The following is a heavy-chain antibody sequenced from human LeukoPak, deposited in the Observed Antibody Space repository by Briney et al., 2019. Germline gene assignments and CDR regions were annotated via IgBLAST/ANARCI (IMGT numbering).Heavy chain of an antibody. CDR1: GYTFSTYD. CDR2: IIPIFGTA. J-gene: IGHJ3*01. CDR3: ARDRLLWGKVD. D-gene: IGHD3-10*01. V-gene: IGHV1-69*05. Sequence: GASVKVSCKASGYTFSTYDINWVRQATGQGLEWMGGIIPIFGTANYAQKFQGRVTITTDESTSTAYMELSSLRSEDTAVYYCARDRLLWGKVDWGQGTMVTVSS.